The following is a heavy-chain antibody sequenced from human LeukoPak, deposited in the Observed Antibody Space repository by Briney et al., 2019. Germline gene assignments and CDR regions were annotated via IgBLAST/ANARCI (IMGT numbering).Heavy chain of an antibody. CDR2: IDKKDKGYATAT. V-gene: IGHV3-73*01. Sequence: GGSLRLSCAASGFTFSGSAIHWVRQSSGKGLEWVGQIDKKDKGYATATAYAASVKGRFTISRDDSINTAYLQMKRLKTEDTALYYCTRDSGTYNWFDPWGQGTLVTVSS. D-gene: IGHD1-26*01. CDR3: TRDSGTYNWFDP. CDR1: GFTFSGSA. J-gene: IGHJ5*02.